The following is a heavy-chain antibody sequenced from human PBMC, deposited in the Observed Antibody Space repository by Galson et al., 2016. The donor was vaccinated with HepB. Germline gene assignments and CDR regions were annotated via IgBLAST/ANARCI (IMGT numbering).Heavy chain of an antibody. Sequence: PALVKPTQTLTLTCTFSGLSLRTSGEGVAWIRQPPGKALEWLALVYWNDDNRYSPTLKSRLTITKDTSRNLVVLRMTNVEPVDTATYYCAHQSRGYNYGYVRWGQGTLVTVSS. CDR1: GLSLRTSGEG. V-gene: IGHV2-5*01. CDR2: VYWNDDN. D-gene: IGHD5-18*01. CDR3: AHQSRGYNYGYVR. J-gene: IGHJ4*02.